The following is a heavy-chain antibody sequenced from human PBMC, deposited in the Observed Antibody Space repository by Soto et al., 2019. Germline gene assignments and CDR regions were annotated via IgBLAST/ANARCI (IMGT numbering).Heavy chain of an antibody. CDR3: ARDLYYGSGKDY. CDR2: IWYDGSNK. V-gene: IGHV3-33*01. Sequence: GGSLRLSCAASGFTFSSYGMHWVRQAPGKGLEWVAVIWYDGSNKYYADSVKGRFTISRDNSKNTLYLQMNSLRAEDTAVYYCARDLYYGSGKDYWGQGTLVTVSS. CDR1: GFTFSSYG. J-gene: IGHJ4*02. D-gene: IGHD3-10*01.